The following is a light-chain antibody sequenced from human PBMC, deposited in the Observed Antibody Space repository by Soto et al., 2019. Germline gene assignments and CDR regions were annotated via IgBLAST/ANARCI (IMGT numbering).Light chain of an antibody. J-gene: IGKJ5*01. V-gene: IGKV3-15*01. CDR3: QQYNDRPPIT. Sequence: EIVMTQAPFTLSASPAQRAGLXRRSSKSVDNNVAWYQQKPGQAPRLLIVGSFARATGIPARFSGSGSGSEFTLTISGLQSEDFAVYYCQQYNDRPPITFGQGTRLEIK. CDR1: KSVDNN. CDR2: GSF.